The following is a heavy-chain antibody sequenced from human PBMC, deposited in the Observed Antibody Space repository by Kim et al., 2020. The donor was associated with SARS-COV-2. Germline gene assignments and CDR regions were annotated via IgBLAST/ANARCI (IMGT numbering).Heavy chain of an antibody. V-gene: IGHV3-48*03. D-gene: IGHD4-4*01. J-gene: IGHJ4*02. CDR2: I. Sequence: ISSADSVSGRFTSSRDNDNNSLYLQRNSLRAADTAVYYCARGPNYSPFDYWGQGTLVTVSS. CDR3: ARGPNYSPFDY.